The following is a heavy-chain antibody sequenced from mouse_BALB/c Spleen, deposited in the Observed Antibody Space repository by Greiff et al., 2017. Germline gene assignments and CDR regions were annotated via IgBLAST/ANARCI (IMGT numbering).Heavy chain of an antibody. CDR1: GFSLTSYG. Sequence: VKLLESGPGLVQPSQSLSITCTVSGFSLTSYGVHWVRQSPGKGLEWLGVIWSGGSTDYNAAFISRLSISKDNSKSQVFFKMNSLQANDTAIYYCARTGYGNYYFDYWGQGTTLTVSS. J-gene: IGHJ2*01. D-gene: IGHD2-10*02. CDR2: IWSGGST. CDR3: ARTGYGNYYFDY. V-gene: IGHV2-2*02.